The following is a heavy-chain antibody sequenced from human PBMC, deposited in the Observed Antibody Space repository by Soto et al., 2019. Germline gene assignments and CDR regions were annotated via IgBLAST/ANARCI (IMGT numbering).Heavy chain of an antibody. CDR3: ARHVVGSRYGMDV. CDR1: GGSISSSNW. D-gene: IGHD2-2*01. V-gene: IGHV4-4*02. CDR2: IYHSGST. J-gene: IGHJ6*02. Sequence: QVQLQESGPGLVKPSGTLSLTCAVSGGSISSSNWWSWVRQPPGKGLEWIGEIYHSGSTNYNPSLKSRVTISVDKSKNQCSRKLSSVTAADTAVYYGARHVVGSRYGMDVWGQGTTVTVSS.